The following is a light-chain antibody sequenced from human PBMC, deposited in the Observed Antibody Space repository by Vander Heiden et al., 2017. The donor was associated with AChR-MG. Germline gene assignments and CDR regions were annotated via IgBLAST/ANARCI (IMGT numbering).Light chain of an antibody. CDR3: QQRDSTPIT. V-gene: IGKV1-39*01. CDR2: AAS. Sequence: DIQMTQSPSSLSASVGDRVTITCRASQSISSYLNWYQQKPGKAPKLLIYAASSLQSGVPSRFSGSGSGTDFTLTISMLQPEDFATYYCQQRDSTPITFGQGTRLEIK. CDR1: QSISSY. J-gene: IGKJ5*01.